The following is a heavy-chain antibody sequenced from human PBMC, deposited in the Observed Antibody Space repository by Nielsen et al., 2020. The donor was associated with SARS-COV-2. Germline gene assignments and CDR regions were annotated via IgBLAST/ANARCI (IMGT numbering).Heavy chain of an antibody. J-gene: IGHJ4*02. CDR3: TRGFYSQSDC. V-gene: IGHV3-21*01. D-gene: IGHD2-15*01. Sequence: GESLKISCTGSGFTFSDYSMNWVRQAPGKGLEWVASISGDSNYIFYSELVKGRFTMSRVNGKNSLYLQMNTLRSEDTALYYCTRGFYSQSDCWGQGTLVTVSS. CDR2: ISGDSNYI. CDR1: GFTFSDYS.